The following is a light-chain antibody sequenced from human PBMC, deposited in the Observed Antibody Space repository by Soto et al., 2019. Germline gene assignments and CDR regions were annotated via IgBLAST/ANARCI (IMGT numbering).Light chain of an antibody. V-gene: IGKV1-12*01. J-gene: IGKJ4*01. CDR3: QQANSFPRT. CDR1: QAVSTW. CDR2: AAS. Sequence: DIQMTQSPSFVSASVGDRVTITCRASQAVSTWLAWYQQKPGDAPKLLIYAASTLQSGVPSRFSGSGSGTDFTLPIRSLQPEDCATYYCQQANSFPRTFGGGTKLEIK.